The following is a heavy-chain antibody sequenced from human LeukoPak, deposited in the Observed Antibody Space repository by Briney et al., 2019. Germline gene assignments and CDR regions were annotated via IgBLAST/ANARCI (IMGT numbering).Heavy chain of an antibody. Sequence: SVKVSCKASGGTFSGYAISWVRQAPGQGLEWMGGIIPIFGTANYAQKFQGRVTITTDESTSTAYMELSSLRSEDTAVYYCARGAYCSTTSCYYFDYWGQGTLVTVSS. J-gene: IGHJ4*02. CDR2: IIPIFGTA. V-gene: IGHV1-69*05. CDR1: GGTFSGYA. D-gene: IGHD2-2*01. CDR3: ARGAYCSTTSCYYFDY.